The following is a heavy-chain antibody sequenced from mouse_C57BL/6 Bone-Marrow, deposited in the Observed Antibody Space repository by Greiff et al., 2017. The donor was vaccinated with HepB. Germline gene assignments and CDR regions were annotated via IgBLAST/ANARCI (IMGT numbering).Heavy chain of an antibody. V-gene: IGHV1-80*01. CDR2: IYPGDGDT. J-gene: IGHJ1*03. D-gene: IGHD1-1*01. CDR1: GYAFSSYW. CDR3: ARRITVRYFDV. Sequence: VKLMESGAELVKPGASVKISCKASGYAFSSYWMNWVKQRPGKGLEWIGQIYPGDGDTNYNGKFKGKATLTADESSSTAYMQLSSLTSEDSAVYFCARRITVRYFDVWGTGTTVTVSS.